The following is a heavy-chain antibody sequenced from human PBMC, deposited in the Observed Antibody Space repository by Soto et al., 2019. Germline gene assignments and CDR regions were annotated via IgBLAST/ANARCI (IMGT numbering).Heavy chain of an antibody. CDR2: IVNSGENT. J-gene: IGHJ4*02. CDR3: ASTVPLRYGDPSAFDC. D-gene: IGHD4-17*01. V-gene: IGHV3-23*01. Sequence: EVQLLDSGGGLVQPGGSLRLYCAASGFTFSNSAMYWVRLAPGKGLEWVSTIVNSGENTYYAGSVKGRFTISRDNSKSMLYLQMNSLGAEDTAVYFCASTVPLRYGDPSAFDCWGQGTLVAVSS. CDR1: GFTFSNSA.